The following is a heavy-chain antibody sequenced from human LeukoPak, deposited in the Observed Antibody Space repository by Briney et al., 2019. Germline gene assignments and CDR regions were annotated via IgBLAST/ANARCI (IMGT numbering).Heavy chain of an antibody. V-gene: IGHV4-34*01. CDR3: AREMGSTDY. D-gene: IGHD3-10*01. Sequence: SETLSLTCAVYGGSFSGYYWSWIRQPPGKGLEWIGEVNHSGSTNYNPSLKSRVTISVDTSKNQFSLKLSSVTAADTAVYYCAREMGSTDYWGQGTLVTVSS. CDR2: VNHSGST. CDR1: GGSFSGYY. J-gene: IGHJ4*02.